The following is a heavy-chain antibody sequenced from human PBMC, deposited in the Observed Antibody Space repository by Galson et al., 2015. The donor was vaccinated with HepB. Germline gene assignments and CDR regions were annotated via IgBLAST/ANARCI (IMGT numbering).Heavy chain of an antibody. D-gene: IGHD3-22*01. Sequence: SLRLSCAAPGFTFSSYGMHWVRQAPGKGLEWVAVISYDGSNKYYADSVKGRFTISRDNSKNTLYLQMNSLRAEDTAVYYCAKDRRHYYDSSGYFDFDYWGQGTLVTVSS. CDR1: GFTFSSYG. J-gene: IGHJ4*02. V-gene: IGHV3-30*18. CDR2: ISYDGSNK. CDR3: AKDRRHYYDSSGYFDFDY.